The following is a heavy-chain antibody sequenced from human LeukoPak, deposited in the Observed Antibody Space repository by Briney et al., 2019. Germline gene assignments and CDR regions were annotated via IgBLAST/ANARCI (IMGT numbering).Heavy chain of an antibody. V-gene: IGHV4-61*02. J-gene: IGHJ4*02. CDR3: ARYSSAWYGFDS. CDR2: IYTSGST. Sequence: SQTLSLTCTVSGGSISSGSYYWSWIRQPAGKGLEWIGRIYTSGSTNYNPSLKSRVTISVDTSKNQFSLKLSSVTAADTAVYYCARYSSAWYGFDSWGQGTLVTVSS. D-gene: IGHD6-25*01. CDR1: GGSISSGSYY.